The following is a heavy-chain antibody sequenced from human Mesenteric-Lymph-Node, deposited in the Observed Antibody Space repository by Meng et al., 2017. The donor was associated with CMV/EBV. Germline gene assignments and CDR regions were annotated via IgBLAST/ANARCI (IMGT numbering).Heavy chain of an antibody. CDR3: ARDQMVGAIPDYYYYYGMDV. CDR1: GFTFSDYY. CDR2: IYSGGST. V-gene: IGHV3-53*01. D-gene: IGHD1-26*01. J-gene: IGHJ6*02. Sequence: GGSLRLSCAASGFTFSDYYMSWIRQTPGKGLEWVSVIYSGGSTYYADSVKGRFTISRDNSKNTLYLQMNSLRAEDTAVYYCARDQMVGAIPDYYYYYGMDVWGQGTTVTVSS.